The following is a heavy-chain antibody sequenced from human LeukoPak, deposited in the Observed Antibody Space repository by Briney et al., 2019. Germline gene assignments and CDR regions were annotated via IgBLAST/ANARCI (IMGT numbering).Heavy chain of an antibody. CDR3: TGQYYYDSSGYYRKASAYYYMDV. Sequence: GGSLKLSCAASGFTFSGSAMHWVRQASGKGLERVGRIRSKANSYATAYAASVKGRFNISRDDSKNTAYLQMNSLKTEDAAVYYCTGQYYYDSSGYYRKASAYYYMDVWGKGTTVTVSS. V-gene: IGHV3-73*01. D-gene: IGHD3-22*01. CDR1: GFTFSGSA. CDR2: IRSKANSYAT. J-gene: IGHJ6*03.